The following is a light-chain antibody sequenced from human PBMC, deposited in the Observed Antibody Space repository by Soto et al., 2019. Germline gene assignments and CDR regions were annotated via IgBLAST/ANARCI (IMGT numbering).Light chain of an antibody. CDR2: DVS. CDR3: SSYTSSSTVV. Sequence: QSALTQPASVSGSPEQSITISCTGTSSDVGAYNYVSWYQHHPGKAPKLLIYDVSHRPSGVSNRFSGSKSGNTASLTISGLQAEDEADYYCSSYTSSSTVVFGGGTKLTVL. CDR1: SSDVGAYNY. J-gene: IGLJ2*01. V-gene: IGLV2-14*03.